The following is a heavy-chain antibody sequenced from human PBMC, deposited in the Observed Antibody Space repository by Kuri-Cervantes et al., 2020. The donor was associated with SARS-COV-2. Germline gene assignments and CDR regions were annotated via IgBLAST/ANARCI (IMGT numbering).Heavy chain of an antibody. CDR1: GYTFTGYY. CDR3: ARDLDSSGYGYYYYGMDV. Sequence: ASVKVSCKASGYTFTGYYMHWVRQAPGQGLEWMGWINPNSGGTNYAQKFQGWVTMTRDTSISTAYMELSRLRSYDTAVYHCARDLDSSGYGYYYYGMDVWGQGTTVTVSS. D-gene: IGHD3-22*01. J-gene: IGHJ6*02. CDR2: INPNSGGT. V-gene: IGHV1-2*04.